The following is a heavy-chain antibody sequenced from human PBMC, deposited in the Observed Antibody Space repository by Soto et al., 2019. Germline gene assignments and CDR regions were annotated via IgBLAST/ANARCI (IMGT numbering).Heavy chain of an antibody. CDR2: IRNKAYTYTT. D-gene: IGHD2-15*01. CDR1: GFTFSDHY. V-gene: IGHV3-72*01. CDR3: TKGLCTGGSCFSGDS. J-gene: IGHJ5*01. Sequence: EVQLVESGGGFVQPGGSLRLSCVASGFTFSDHYMDWVRQAPGKGLEWIGRIRNKAYTYTTEHAASVKGRFTMSRDDLKNSVFLEMNSLKSEDTAVYFCTKGLCTGGSCFSGDSWGQGTLVTVSS.